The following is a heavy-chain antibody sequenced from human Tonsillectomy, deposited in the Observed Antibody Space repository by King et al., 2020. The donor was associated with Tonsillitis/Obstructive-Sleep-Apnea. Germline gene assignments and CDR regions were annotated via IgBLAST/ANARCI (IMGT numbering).Heavy chain of an antibody. V-gene: IGHV2-26*01. CDR3: ARIKASAGAVADYYYYYGMDV. D-gene: IGHD6-19*01. J-gene: IGHJ6*02. CDR1: GFSLSNARMG. Sequence: VTLKESGPVLVKPTETLTLTCTVSGFSLSNARMGVSWIRQPPGKALEWLAHIFSNDEKSYSTSLKSRLTISKDTSKSQVVLTMTNMDPVDTATYYCARIKASAGAVADYYYYYGMDVWGQGTTVTVSS. CDR2: IFSNDEK.